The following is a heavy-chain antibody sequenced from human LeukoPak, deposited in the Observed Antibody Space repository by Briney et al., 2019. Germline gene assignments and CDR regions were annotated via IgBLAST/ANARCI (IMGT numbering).Heavy chain of an antibody. J-gene: IGHJ3*02. D-gene: IGHD3-22*01. CDR2: INHSGST. CDR1: GGSFSGYY. V-gene: IGHV4-34*01. Sequence: SETLSLTCAVYGGSFSGYYWSWIRQPPGKGLEWIGEINHSGSTNYNPSLKSRVTISVDTSKNQFSLKLSSVTAADTAVYYCASVYDSTGMGAFDIWGQGTMVTVSS. CDR3: ASVYDSTGMGAFDI.